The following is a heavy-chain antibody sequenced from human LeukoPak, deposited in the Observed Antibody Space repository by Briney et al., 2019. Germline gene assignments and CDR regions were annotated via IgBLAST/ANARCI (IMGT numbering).Heavy chain of an antibody. Sequence: ASVKVSCKASRYTFTSYDVNWVRQATGQGLVWMGWMNPNSGNTGYAQKFQGRVTMTRNTSISTAYMELSSLRSEDTAVYYCARDADIVVVVAARRNWFDPWGQGTLVTVSS. CDR2: MNPNSGNT. J-gene: IGHJ5*02. V-gene: IGHV1-8*01. CDR3: ARDADIVVVVAARRNWFDP. CDR1: RYTFTSYD. D-gene: IGHD2-15*01.